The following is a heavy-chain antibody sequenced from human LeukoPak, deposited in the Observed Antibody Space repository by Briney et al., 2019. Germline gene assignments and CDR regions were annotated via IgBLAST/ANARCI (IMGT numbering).Heavy chain of an antibody. CDR3: ARDRGRGVYGNYASTFDP. D-gene: IGHD1-7*01. Sequence: SETLSLTCTASGGSISSYYWSWIRQPAGRGLEWIGRIYTSGSTNYNPSLKSRVTMSVDTSKNQFSLKLSSVTAADTAVYYCARDRGRGVYGNYASTFDPWGQGTLVTVSS. CDR2: IYTSGST. V-gene: IGHV4-4*07. J-gene: IGHJ5*02. CDR1: GGSISSYY.